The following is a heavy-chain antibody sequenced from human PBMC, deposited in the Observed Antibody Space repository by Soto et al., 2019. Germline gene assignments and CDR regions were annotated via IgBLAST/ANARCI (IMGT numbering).Heavy chain of an antibody. V-gene: IGHV4-34*01. CDR3: ARGLILWFGELSRRGGYYYYMDV. J-gene: IGHJ6*03. CDR2: INDRGNI. CDR1: GGSFSGYQ. Sequence: QVQLQQWGAGLLKPSETLSLTCAVYGGSFSGYQWSWIRQTPGKGLEWMGEINDRGNINSNPSLKSRVPILMDPPKTQIPLKLSFVTAADSAVYYCARGLILWFGELSRRGGYYYYMDVWGKGTTVTVSS. D-gene: IGHD3-10*01.